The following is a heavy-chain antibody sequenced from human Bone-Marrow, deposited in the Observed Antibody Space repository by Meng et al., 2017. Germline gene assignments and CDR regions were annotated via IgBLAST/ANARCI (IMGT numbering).Heavy chain of an antibody. J-gene: IGHJ4*02. Sequence: QVQLQESGPGLVKPSQTLSLTCTVSGGSISSGDYYWSWIRQPPGKGLEWIGTVYYSGNTYYTPSLKSRVTISVDTSRNQFSLNLSSVTAADTAVYYCARHEWPISFGKWGQGTLVTVSS. CDR1: GGSISSGDYY. V-gene: IGHV4-39*01. D-gene: IGHD3-10*01. CDR3: ARHEWPISFGK. CDR2: VYYSGNT.